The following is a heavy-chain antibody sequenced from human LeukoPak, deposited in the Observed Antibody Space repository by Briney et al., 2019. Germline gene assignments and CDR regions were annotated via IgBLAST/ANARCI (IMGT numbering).Heavy chain of an antibody. CDR1: GFTFSSYG. V-gene: IGHV3-33*01. Sequence: GGSLRLSSAASGFTFSSYGMHWVRQAPGKGLEWVAVIWYDGSNKYYADSVKGRFTISRDNSKNTLYLQMNSLRAEDTAVYYCARDLAVTTLSVPPHYYYGMDVWGQGTTVTVSS. CDR3: ARDLAVTTLSVPPHYYYGMDV. D-gene: IGHD4-17*01. J-gene: IGHJ6*02. CDR2: IWYDGSNK.